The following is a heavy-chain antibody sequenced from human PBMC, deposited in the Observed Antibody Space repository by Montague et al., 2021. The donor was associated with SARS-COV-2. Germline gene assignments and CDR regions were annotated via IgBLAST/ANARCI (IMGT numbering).Heavy chain of an antibody. CDR3: ARDLVVSHVMDV. CDR1: GYTFSAYY. Sequence: SVKVSCKASGYTFSAYYIHWLRQAPGQGLEYMGWINPNRGGTNFAQRFHGRVTLTRDTSISTVHMELTRLTSDDTAVYYCARDLVVSHVMDVWGQGTTVTVSS. V-gene: IGHV1-2*02. D-gene: IGHD3-22*01. CDR2: INPNRGGT. J-gene: IGHJ6*02.